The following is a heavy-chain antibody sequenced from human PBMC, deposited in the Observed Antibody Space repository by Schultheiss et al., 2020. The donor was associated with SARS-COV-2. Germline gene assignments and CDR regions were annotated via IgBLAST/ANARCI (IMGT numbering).Heavy chain of an antibody. CDR3: ARLRDFNWFDL. D-gene: IGHD5-24*01. J-gene: IGHJ5*02. V-gene: IGHV4-59*08. CDR2: MYYSGST. Sequence: SETLSLTCAVSGYSIRSYYWSWIRQPPGKGLEWIGYMYYSGSTNYNPSLKSRVTISVDTSKNQFSLKLSSVTAADTAVYYCARLRDFNWFDLWGQGTLVTVSS. CDR1: GYSIRSYY.